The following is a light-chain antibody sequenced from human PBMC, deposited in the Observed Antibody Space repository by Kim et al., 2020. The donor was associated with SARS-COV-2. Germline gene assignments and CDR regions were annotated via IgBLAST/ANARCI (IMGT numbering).Light chain of an antibody. CDR3: QQYKSLTWT. Sequence: ISNWLAWYRQEPGKAPKLLIYKVSNLETGVPSRFSGSGSGTEFTLTITSLHPDDFATYYCQQYKSLTWTFGQGTKVDIK. CDR2: KVS. J-gene: IGKJ1*01. CDR1: ISNW. V-gene: IGKV1-5*03.